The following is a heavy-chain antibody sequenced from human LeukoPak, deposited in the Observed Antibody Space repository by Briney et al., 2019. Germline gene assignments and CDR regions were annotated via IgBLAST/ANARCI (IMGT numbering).Heavy chain of an antibody. V-gene: IGHV4-39*01. J-gene: IGHJ5*02. CDR2: IYFSGST. CDR3: ARQVVITLNWFDP. Sequence: PSETLSLTCTVSGGSISSSSYYWGWIRQPPGKGLEWIGSIYFSGSTYYNPSLKSRVTISVDTSKNQFSLKLNSMTAADTAVYYCARQVVITLNWFDPWGQGTLVTVSS. D-gene: IGHD2-21*01. CDR1: GGSISSSSYY.